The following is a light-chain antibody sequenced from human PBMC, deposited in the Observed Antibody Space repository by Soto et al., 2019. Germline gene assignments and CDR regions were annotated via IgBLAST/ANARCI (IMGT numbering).Light chain of an antibody. V-gene: IGLV1-40*01. CDR3: HSYDSSLSGVV. Sequence: QSVLTQPPSVSGAPGQRVTISCTGNSSNIGAGFDVHWYQQLPGTAPQLLIYGNINRLSGVPDRFSGSKSGTSASLAITGLQAEDEAEYYCHSYDSSLSGVVFGGGTKLTVL. CDR2: GNI. CDR1: SSNIGAGFD. J-gene: IGLJ2*01.